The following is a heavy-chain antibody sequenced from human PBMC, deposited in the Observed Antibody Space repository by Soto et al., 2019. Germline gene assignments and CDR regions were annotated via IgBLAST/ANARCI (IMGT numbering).Heavy chain of an antibody. CDR2: ISYDGSNK. J-gene: IGHJ3*02. D-gene: IGHD3-10*01. V-gene: IGHV3-30*03. CDR3: ASYGSGSYYNVAPDAFDI. Sequence: QVQLVESGGGVVQPGRSLRLSCAASGFTFSSYGMHWVRQAPGKGLEWVAVISYDGSNKYYADSVKGRFTISRDNSKNTLYLRMNSLRAEDTAVYYCASYGSGSYYNVAPDAFDIWGQGTMVTVSS. CDR1: GFTFSSYG.